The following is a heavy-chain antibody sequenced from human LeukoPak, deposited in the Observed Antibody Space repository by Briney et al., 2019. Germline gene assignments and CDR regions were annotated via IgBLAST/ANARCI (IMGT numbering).Heavy chain of an antibody. CDR3: AKFSWSASDRPC. D-gene: IGHD3-3*01. CDR1: GLTFNSYD. Sequence: GGSLRLSCAASGLTFNSYDLSWVRQAPGKGLDWVSGITGSGGSAFYADSVKGRFTISRDNSKNTLYLQMNSLRAEDTAVYYCAKFSWSASDRPCWGQGTLVTVSS. V-gene: IGHV3-23*01. CDR2: ITGSGGSA. J-gene: IGHJ4*02.